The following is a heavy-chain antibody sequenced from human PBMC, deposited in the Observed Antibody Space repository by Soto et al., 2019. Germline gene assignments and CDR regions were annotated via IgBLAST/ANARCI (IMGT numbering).Heavy chain of an antibody. CDR1: GWTFPNHD. D-gene: IGHD3-3*02. Sequence: ASVKVSCKASGWTFPNHDINWVRQATGQGLEWMGWMNPNSGNTGYAQKLQGRVTMTRNTSISTAYMEPSSLRSEDTAVDYCGRDIHFDPQGQGTLVTVSS. J-gene: IGHJ5*02. CDR3: GRDIHFDP. CDR2: MNPNSGNT. V-gene: IGHV1-8*01.